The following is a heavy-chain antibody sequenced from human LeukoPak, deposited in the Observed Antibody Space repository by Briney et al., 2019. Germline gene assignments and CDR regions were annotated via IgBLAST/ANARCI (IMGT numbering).Heavy chain of an antibody. V-gene: IGHV3-74*01. CDR3: AREDVDITVATSGAFDI. J-gene: IGHJ3*02. CDR2: IFSDGSST. Sequence: SGGSLRLSCAASGFTFNRFWMHWVRHAPGKGLVWVSRIFSDGSSTNYADSVKGRFTISRDNAKNTLYLQMNSLRAEDTALYYCAREDVDITVATSGAFDIWGQGTMVTVSS. CDR1: GFTFNRFW. D-gene: IGHD6-19*01.